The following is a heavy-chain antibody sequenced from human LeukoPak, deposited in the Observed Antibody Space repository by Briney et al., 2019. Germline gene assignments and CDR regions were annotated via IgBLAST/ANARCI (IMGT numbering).Heavy chain of an antibody. CDR3: ARGYCSGGSCFFDY. D-gene: IGHD2-15*01. J-gene: IGHJ4*02. CDR1: GFTVSSNY. V-gene: IGHV3-21*01. CDR2: ISSSSSYI. Sequence: GGSLRLSCAASGFTVSSNYMSWVRQAPGKGLEWVSTISSSSSYIYYADSVKGRFTISRDNAKNSLYLQMNSLRAEDTAVYYCARGYCSGGSCFFDYWGQGTLVTVSS.